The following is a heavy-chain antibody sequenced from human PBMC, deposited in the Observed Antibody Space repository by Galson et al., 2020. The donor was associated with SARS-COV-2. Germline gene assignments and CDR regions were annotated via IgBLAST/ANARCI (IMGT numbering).Heavy chain of an antibody. D-gene: IGHD6-19*01. J-gene: IGHJ2*01. V-gene: IGHV5-51*01. CDR1: GSRFTSYS. CDR2: IYPGDSDT. Sequence: GESPKIPCTRPGSRFTSYSIGWVRQMPGKGLEWLGIIYPGDSDTRYSPSFQGQVTIPADKSISTAYLQWSSLKASDTAMYYCASTGSGWYEWYFDLWGRGTLVTVSS. CDR3: ASTGSGWYEWYFDL.